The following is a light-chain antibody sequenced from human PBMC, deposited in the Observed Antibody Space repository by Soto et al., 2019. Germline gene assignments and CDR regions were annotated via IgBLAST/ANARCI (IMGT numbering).Light chain of an antibody. Sequence: QSALTQPASVSGSPGQSITISCTGTSSDVGGYNYVSWYQQHPGKAPKLMIYEVSNRPLGVSNRFSGSKSGNTASLTISGLQAEDEADYYCTSYTSSSTLDVFGTGT. CDR2: EVS. CDR3: TSYTSSSTLDV. V-gene: IGLV2-14*01. J-gene: IGLJ1*01. CDR1: SSDVGGYNY.